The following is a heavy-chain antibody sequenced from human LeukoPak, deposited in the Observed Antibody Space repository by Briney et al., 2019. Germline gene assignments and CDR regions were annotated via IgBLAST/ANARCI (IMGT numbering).Heavy chain of an antibody. Sequence: PGGSLRLSCAASGFTFSSYSMNWVRQAPGKGLEWVSSISSSSSYIYYADSVKGRFTISRDNAKNSLYLQMNSLRAEDTAVYYCARGYYDSTGYYSKPFDYWGQGTLVTVSS. J-gene: IGHJ4*02. CDR3: ARGYYDSTGYYSKPFDY. CDR1: GFTFSSYS. V-gene: IGHV3-21*01. D-gene: IGHD3-22*01. CDR2: ISSSSSYI.